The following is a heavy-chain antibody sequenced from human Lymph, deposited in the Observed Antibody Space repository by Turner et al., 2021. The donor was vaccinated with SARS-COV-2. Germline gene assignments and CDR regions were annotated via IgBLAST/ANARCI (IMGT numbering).Heavy chain of an antibody. D-gene: IGHD5-18*01. V-gene: IGHV3-23*01. Sequence: EVQLLESGGGLVQPGGSLSRSCAASGFTFSSYAMSWVRQAPGKGRECVSAISGSGGSTYYADSVKGRFTISRDNSKNTLYLQMNSLRAEDTAVYYCAKEGDTAMVNFDYWGQGTLVTVSS. CDR3: AKEGDTAMVNFDY. J-gene: IGHJ4*02. CDR2: ISGSGGST. CDR1: GFTFSSYA.